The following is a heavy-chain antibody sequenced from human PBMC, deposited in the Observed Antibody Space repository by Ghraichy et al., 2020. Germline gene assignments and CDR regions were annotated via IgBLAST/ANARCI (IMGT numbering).Heavy chain of an antibody. D-gene: IGHD1-26*01. Sequence: GSLRLSCAAAGFTFSSYAMNWVRQPPGKGLEWVSAISGSGGSTYYAGSVKGRFTISRDNSKNTLYLQMNSLRAEDTALYYCAKGGGFEDYYNCMDVWGQGTTVTVSS. V-gene: IGHV3-23*01. J-gene: IGHJ6*02. CDR3: AKGGGFEDYYNCMDV. CDR2: ISGSGGST. CDR1: GFTFSSYA.